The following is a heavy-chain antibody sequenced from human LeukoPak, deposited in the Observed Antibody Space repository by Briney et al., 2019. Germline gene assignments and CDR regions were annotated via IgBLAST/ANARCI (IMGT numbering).Heavy chain of an antibody. V-gene: IGHV3-74*01. CDR3: ARAGTYKFEY. CDR2: IKTDGSIT. CDR1: GFTFSSYW. D-gene: IGHD3-10*01. Sequence: PGGSLRLSCAASGFTFSSYWVHWVRQAPGKGLEWVSRIKTDGSITNYADSVKGRFTISRDNAKNTLYLQMNSLRDEDTAVYYCARAGTYKFEYWRQGTLVTVSS. J-gene: IGHJ4*02.